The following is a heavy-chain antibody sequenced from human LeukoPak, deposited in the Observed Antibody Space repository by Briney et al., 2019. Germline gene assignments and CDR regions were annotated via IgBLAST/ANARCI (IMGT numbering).Heavy chain of an antibody. V-gene: IGHV4-30-4*07. CDR2: IYNSGST. D-gene: IGHD3-16*01. J-gene: IGHJ4*02. CDR3: ARAELGEEIDY. Sequence: SWVRQAPGKGLGWIGYIYNSGSTYYNPSLKSRVTISVDTSKNQFSLKLSSVTAADTAVYYCARAELGEEIDYWGQGTLVTVSS.